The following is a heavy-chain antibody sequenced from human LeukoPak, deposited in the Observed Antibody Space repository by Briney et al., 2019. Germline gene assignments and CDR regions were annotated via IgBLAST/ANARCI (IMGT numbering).Heavy chain of an antibody. CDR2: IKQDGSEK. Sequence: GGSLRLSCAASGFTFSSYWMSWVRQAPGKVLEWVANIKQDGSEKYYVDSVKGRFTISRDNAKNSLYLQMNSLRAEDTAVYYCASRNYGDYEVLFDYWGQGTLVTVSS. CDR3: ASRNYGDYEVLFDY. D-gene: IGHD4-17*01. J-gene: IGHJ4*02. CDR1: GFTFSSYW. V-gene: IGHV3-7*01.